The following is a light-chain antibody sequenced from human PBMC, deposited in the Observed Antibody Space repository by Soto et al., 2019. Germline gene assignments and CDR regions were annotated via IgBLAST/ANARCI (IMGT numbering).Light chain of an antibody. CDR3: QHYHSYSEA. J-gene: IGKJ1*01. V-gene: IGKV1-5*01. Sequence: DILLTQSPSTLPSSLGDRVTLTCRASQSISNWLAWYQHKPGPAPKVLIYHASNLQSGVPSRFSASGSGTEFTLTISSLQPDDFAPYYCQHYHSYSEAFGQGTKVDIK. CDR2: HAS. CDR1: QSISNW.